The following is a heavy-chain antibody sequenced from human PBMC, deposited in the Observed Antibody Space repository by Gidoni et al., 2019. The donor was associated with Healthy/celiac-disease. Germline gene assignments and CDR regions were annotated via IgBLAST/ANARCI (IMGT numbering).Heavy chain of an antibody. J-gene: IGHJ6*02. Sequence: EVQLVESGGGLVQPGRSLRLSCAASGFTFDDYAMHWVRQAPGKGLEWVSGISWNSGSIGYADSVKGRFTISRDNAKNSLYLQMNSLRAEDTALYYCAKDIYGDYSYGMDVWGQGTTVTVSS. D-gene: IGHD4-17*01. CDR3: AKDIYGDYSYGMDV. CDR1: GFTFDDYA. CDR2: ISWNSGSI. V-gene: IGHV3-9*01.